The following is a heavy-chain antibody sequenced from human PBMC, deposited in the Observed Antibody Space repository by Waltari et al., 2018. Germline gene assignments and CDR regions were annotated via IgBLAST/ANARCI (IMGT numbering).Heavy chain of an antibody. CDR3: ARAPSRRYCTNGVCYVSAFDI. Sequence: EVQLVESGGGLVQPGGSLRLSCAASGFTFSSYSMNWVRQAPGKGLEWVSYISSSSPIYYADSVKGRFTISRDNTKNSLYLQMNSLRAEDTAVYYCARAPSRRYCTNGVCYVSAFDIWGQGTMVTVSS. J-gene: IGHJ3*02. D-gene: IGHD2-8*01. CDR1: GFTFSSYS. CDR2: ISSSSPI. V-gene: IGHV3-48*04.